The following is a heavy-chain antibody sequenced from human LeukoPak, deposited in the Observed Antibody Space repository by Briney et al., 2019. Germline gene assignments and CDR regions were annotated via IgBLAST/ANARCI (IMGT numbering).Heavy chain of an antibody. Sequence: SETLSLTCTVSGDSISTYYWSWIRQPPGKGLEWIGHIYYRVTSDYNPSLKSRVTMSVDMSTRQISLKLSSVTAADTAVYYCARAVGGDGSGSLWGPGTLVTVSS. CDR3: ARAVGGDGSGSL. V-gene: IGHV4-59*01. CDR2: IYYRVTS. CDR1: GDSISTYY. D-gene: IGHD3-10*01. J-gene: IGHJ4*02.